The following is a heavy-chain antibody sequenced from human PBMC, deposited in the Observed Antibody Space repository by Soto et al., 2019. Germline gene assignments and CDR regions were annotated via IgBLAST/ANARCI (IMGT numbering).Heavy chain of an antibody. CDR2: INPSGGSA. Sequence: ASVKVSCKASGYTFTSYYMHWVRQAPGQGLEWMGIINPSGGSASYAQKFQGRVTMTRDTSTSTVYMELSSLRSEDTAVYYRARDSVDYYDSSLVDYWGQGTLVTVSS. CDR1: GYTFTSYY. J-gene: IGHJ4*02. D-gene: IGHD3-22*01. CDR3: ARDSVDYYDSSLVDY. V-gene: IGHV1-46*01.